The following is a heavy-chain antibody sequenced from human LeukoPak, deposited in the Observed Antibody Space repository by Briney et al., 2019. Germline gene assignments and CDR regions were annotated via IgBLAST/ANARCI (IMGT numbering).Heavy chain of an antibody. CDR1: GFTFSSHA. J-gene: IGHJ4*02. D-gene: IGHD6-13*01. V-gene: IGHV3-23*01. CDR2: ISGSGGST. CDR3: ATPIEGIVVAGIHS. Sequence: PGGSLRLSCAASGFTFSSHAMSWVRQAPGKGLEWVSGISGSGGSTYYADSVKGRFTISRDNSKNTLYLQMNSLRAEDTAVYYCATPIEGIVVAGIHSWGQGTLVTVSS.